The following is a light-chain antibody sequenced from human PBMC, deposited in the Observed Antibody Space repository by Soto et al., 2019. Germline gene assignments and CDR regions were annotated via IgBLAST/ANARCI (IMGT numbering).Light chain of an antibody. Sequence: QPVLTQPPSVSEAPRQRVTISCSGGSSNIGNNAVNWYQQLPGKAPKLLIYSDDLLPSGVSDRFSGSKSGTSASLAISGLQSEDEADYYCAAWDDSLNGVVFGGGTKLTVL. V-gene: IGLV1-36*01. CDR2: SDD. CDR1: SSNIGNNA. J-gene: IGLJ2*01. CDR3: AAWDDSLNGVV.